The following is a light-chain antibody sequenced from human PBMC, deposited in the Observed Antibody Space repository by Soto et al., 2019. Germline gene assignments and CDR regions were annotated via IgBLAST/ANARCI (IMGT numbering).Light chain of an antibody. CDR2: DTA. Sequence: QSVVTQEPSLTVSPGGTVTLTCGSSSGAVTRGHFPYWFQQKPGQAPMTLIYDTASKHSWTPARFSGSLLGGKAALTLAGAQTDDEADYYCLLSYSGTNWVFGGGTQLTVL. CDR3: LLSYSGTNWV. J-gene: IGLJ3*02. V-gene: IGLV7-46*01. CDR1: SGAVTRGHF.